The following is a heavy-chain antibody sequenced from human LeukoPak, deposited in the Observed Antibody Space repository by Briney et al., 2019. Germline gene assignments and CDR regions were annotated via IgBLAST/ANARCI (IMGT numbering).Heavy chain of an antibody. CDR3: ARSVVVVKGYFDY. CDR1: GFTFSSYA. D-gene: IGHD3-22*01. Sequence: TGGSLRLSCAASGFTFSSYAMHWVRQAPGKGLEWVAVISYDGSNKYYADSVKGRFTISRDNSKNTLYLQMNSLRAEDTAVYYCARSVVVVKGYFDYWGQGTLVTVSS. CDR2: ISYDGSNK. V-gene: IGHV3-30*04. J-gene: IGHJ4*02.